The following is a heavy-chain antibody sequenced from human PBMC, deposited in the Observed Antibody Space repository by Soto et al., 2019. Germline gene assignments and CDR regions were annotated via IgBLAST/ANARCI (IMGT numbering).Heavy chain of an antibody. CDR2: ISAYNGNT. CDR1: GYTFTNYG. V-gene: IGHV1-18*01. Sequence: ASVKVSCKASGYTFTNYGISWVRQAPGQGLEWMGWISAYNGNTKYAQKLQGRVTMTTDTSTSTAYMELRSLRSDGTAVYYCARGVGSGSYYNQYNWFDPWGQGTLVTVSS. J-gene: IGHJ5*02. CDR3: ARGVGSGSYYNQYNWFDP. D-gene: IGHD3-10*01.